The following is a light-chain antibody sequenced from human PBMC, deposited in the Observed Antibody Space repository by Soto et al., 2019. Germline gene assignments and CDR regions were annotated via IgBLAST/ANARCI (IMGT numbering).Light chain of an antibody. V-gene: IGLV2-14*01. CDR1: SSDVGGYNY. Sequence: QSALTQPASVSGSPGQSITISCTGTSSDVGGYNYVSCYQQHPGKAPKLMIYDVSNRPSGVSNSFSGSKSGNTASLTISGLQAEDEADYCCSSYTSSSTVFGGGTKVTVL. CDR3: SSYTSSSTV. CDR2: DVS. J-gene: IGLJ3*02.